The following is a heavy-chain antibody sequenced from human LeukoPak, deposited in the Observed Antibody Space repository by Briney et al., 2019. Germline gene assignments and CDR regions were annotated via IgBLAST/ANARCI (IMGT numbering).Heavy chain of an antibody. CDR2: ISGSGGST. D-gene: IGHD2-21*01. V-gene: IGHV3-23*01. CDR1: GFTFSSYA. J-gene: IGHJ4*02. Sequence: GGSLRLSCAASGFTFSSYAMSWVRQAPGKGLEGVSAISGSGGSTYYADSVKGRLTIPRDNPKNTLYLQMNSLRAEDTAVYYCAKESRDCGGDCYLDYWGQGTLVTVSS. CDR3: AKESRDCGGDCYLDY.